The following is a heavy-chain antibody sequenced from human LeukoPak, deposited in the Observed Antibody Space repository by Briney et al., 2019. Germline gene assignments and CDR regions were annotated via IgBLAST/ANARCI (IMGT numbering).Heavy chain of an antibody. D-gene: IGHD6-6*01. CDR3: AREFPLDSSSNYYYYGMDV. V-gene: IGHV1-2*02. Sequence: ASVKVSCKASGYTFTGYYMHWVRQAPGQGLEWMGWINPNSGGTNYAQKFQGRVTMTRDTSTSTAYMELSRLRSDDTAVYYCAREFPLDSSSNYYYYGMDVWGQGTTVTVSS. CDR1: GYTFTGYY. CDR2: INPNSGGT. J-gene: IGHJ6*02.